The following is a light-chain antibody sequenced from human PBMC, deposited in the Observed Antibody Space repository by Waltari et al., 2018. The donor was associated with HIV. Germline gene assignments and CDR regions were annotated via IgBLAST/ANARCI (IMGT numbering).Light chain of an antibody. CDR3: SSYTSSSSDVV. Sequence: QSALTQPASVSGSPGQSITISCPGTSSDVGGYNYVSWYQQHPGKAPKLMIYEVSNRPSGVSNRFSGSKSGNTASLTISGLQAEDDADYYCSSYTSSSSDVVFGGGTKLTVL. CDR1: SSDVGGYNY. CDR2: EVS. V-gene: IGLV2-14*01. J-gene: IGLJ2*01.